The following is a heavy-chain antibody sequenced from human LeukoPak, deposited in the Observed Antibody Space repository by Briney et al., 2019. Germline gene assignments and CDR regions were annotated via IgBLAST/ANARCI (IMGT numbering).Heavy chain of an antibody. J-gene: IGHJ3*02. CDR3: ARDGEAAGFDAFDI. V-gene: IGHV1-18*01. D-gene: IGHD6-13*01. CDR2: ISAYNGNT. Sequence: ASVKVSCKASGYTFTSYGISWVRQAPGQGLAWMGWISAYNGNTNYAQKLQGRVTMTTDTSTSTAYMELRSLRSDDTAVYYCARDGEAAGFDAFDIWGQGTMVTVSS. CDR1: GYTFTSYG.